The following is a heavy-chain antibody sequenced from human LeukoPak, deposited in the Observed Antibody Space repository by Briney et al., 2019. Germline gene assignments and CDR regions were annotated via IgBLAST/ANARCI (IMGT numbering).Heavy chain of an antibody. Sequence: PGGSLRLSCAASGFTFSDYYMSWIRQAPGKGLEWVSAVSGSGGSTYYADSVKGRFTISRDNSKNTLYLQMNSLRAEDTAVYYCAKDRREYSSGWSLLFDYWGQGTLVTVSS. CDR2: VSGSGGST. D-gene: IGHD6-19*01. CDR3: AKDRREYSSGWSLLFDY. J-gene: IGHJ4*02. CDR1: GFTFSDYY. V-gene: IGHV3-23*01.